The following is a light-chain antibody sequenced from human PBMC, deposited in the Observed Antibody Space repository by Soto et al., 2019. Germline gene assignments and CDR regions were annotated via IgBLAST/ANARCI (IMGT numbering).Light chain of an antibody. Sequence: EVVMTQSPPTLPVSPGGRVTLSCRASHSVGSNLAWYQQRPDQPPRLLIYGASTRDTGVSTRFSGSGSGTEVTLTITNLQFEDFAVYFCQQYNNWHPWTFGQGTKVEIK. CDR2: GAS. CDR1: HSVGSN. J-gene: IGKJ1*01. V-gene: IGKV3D-15*01. CDR3: QQYNNWHPWT.